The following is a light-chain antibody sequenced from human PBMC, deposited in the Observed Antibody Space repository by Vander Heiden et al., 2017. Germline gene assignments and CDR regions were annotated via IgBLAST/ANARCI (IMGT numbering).Light chain of an antibody. CDR3: QVWDSSSHHVV. CDR1: NIGSKS. J-gene: IGLJ2*01. V-gene: IGLV3-21*02. Sequence: SYVLTQPPPASVTPGRAARIPCGGDNIGSKSVHWSQQGPGQAPVVVVYDDSDRPSGIPDRISGSNSGNTATLTISKVEAGDEADDFCQVWDSSSHHVVFGGGTKLTVL. CDR2: DDS.